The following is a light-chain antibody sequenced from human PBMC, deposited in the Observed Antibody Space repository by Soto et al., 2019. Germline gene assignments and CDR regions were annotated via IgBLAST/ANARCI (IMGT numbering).Light chain of an antibody. Sequence: DIVMTQSPDSLAVSLGERATIHCKSSQSVLYSAKNKNFLTWYQQKPGQPPKLLIYWASTRESGVPDRFTGSGSGTDFTLTINRLQAEDVAVYYCQQHYINPITFGQGTRLEIK. CDR2: WAS. CDR3: QQHYINPIT. V-gene: IGKV4-1*01. CDR1: QSVLYSAKNKNF. J-gene: IGKJ5*01.